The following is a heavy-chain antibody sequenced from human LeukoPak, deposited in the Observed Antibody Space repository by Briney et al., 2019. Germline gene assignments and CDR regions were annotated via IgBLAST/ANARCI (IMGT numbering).Heavy chain of an antibody. Sequence: PSETLSLTCAVSGYSISSGYYWGWIRQPPGKGLEWIGSIYLSGSTYYNPSLKSRVTISVDTSKNQFSLKLSSVTAADTAVYYCARARDYGSGTWYFDYWGQGTLVTVSS. J-gene: IGHJ4*02. CDR1: GYSISSGYY. V-gene: IGHV4-38-2*01. CDR2: IYLSGST. D-gene: IGHD3-10*01. CDR3: ARARDYGSGTWYFDY.